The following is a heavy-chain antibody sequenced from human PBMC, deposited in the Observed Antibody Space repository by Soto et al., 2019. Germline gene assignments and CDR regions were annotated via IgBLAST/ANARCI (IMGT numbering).Heavy chain of an antibody. CDR2: ISAYNGNT. CDR3: ARMYYDILTGSHYYMDV. J-gene: IGHJ6*03. V-gene: IGHV1-18*01. CDR1: GYSFTSYG. Sequence: ASVKVSCKASGYSFTSYGISWVRQAPGQGLEWMGWISAYNGNTNYAQKLQGRFTMTTDTSTSTAYMELRSLRSDDTAVYYCARMYYDILTGSHYYMDVWGKGTTVTVSS. D-gene: IGHD3-9*01.